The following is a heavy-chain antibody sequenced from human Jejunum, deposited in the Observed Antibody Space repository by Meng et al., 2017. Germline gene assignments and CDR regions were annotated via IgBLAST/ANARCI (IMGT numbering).Heavy chain of an antibody. V-gene: IGHV3-74*01. CDR1: GFIFRNFW. Sequence: GESLKISCAASGFIFRNFWMHWVRQVPGKGPVWVSRINSDETSTNYADSVRGRFTISRDNAKNTLYLQMTSLRADDSAIYYCARRAESGGYFDSWGQGTLVTFSS. J-gene: IGHJ4*02. D-gene: IGHD2-8*02. CDR3: ARRAESGGYFDS. CDR2: INSDETST.